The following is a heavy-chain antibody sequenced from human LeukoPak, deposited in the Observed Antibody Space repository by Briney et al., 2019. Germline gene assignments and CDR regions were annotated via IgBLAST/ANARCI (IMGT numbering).Heavy chain of an antibody. CDR2: IGGSGGST. Sequence: PGGSLRLSCAASGFTFSSYAMSWVRQAPGKGLEWVSAIGGSGGSTYYTDSVKGRFTISRDNSKNTLYLQMNSLRAEDTAVYYCAKDSIAARLVYYYYYMDVWGKGTTVTVSS. D-gene: IGHD6-6*01. CDR3: AKDSIAARLVYYYYYMDV. CDR1: GFTFSSYA. J-gene: IGHJ6*03. V-gene: IGHV3-23*01.